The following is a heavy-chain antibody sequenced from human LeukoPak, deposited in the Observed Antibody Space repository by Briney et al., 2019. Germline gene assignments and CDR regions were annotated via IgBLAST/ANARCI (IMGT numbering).Heavy chain of an antibody. CDR3: ARGEWGYSSGWAYTAFDY. CDR2: ISYDGSNK. Sequence: VGSLRLSCAASGFTFSSYAMHWVRQAPGKGLEWVAVISYDGSNKYYADSVKGRFTISRDNSKNTLYLQMNSLRAEDTAVYYCARGEWGYSSGWAYTAFDYWGQGTLVTVSS. J-gene: IGHJ4*02. V-gene: IGHV3-30*01. D-gene: IGHD6-19*01. CDR1: GFTFSSYA.